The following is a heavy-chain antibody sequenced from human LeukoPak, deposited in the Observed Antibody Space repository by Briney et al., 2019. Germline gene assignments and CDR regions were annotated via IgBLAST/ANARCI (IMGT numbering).Heavy chain of an antibody. D-gene: IGHD3-10*01. Sequence: LETLSLTCTVSGGSISSYYWSWIRQPPGKGLEWIGYIYYSGSTNYNPSLKSRVTISVDTSKNQFSLKLSSVTAADTAVYYCARQGFGDLPLYYFDYWGQGTLVTVSS. J-gene: IGHJ4*02. CDR2: IYYSGST. V-gene: IGHV4-59*08. CDR1: GGSISSYY. CDR3: ARQGFGDLPLYYFDY.